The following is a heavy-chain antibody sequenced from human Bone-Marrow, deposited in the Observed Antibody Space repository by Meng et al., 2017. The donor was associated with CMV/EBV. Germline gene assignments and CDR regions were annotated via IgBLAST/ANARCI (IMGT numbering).Heavy chain of an antibody. CDR3: ARDQLQQWLVQNPYGMDV. Sequence: GESLKISCAASGFTFSSYEMNWVRQAPGKGLEWVSYISSSGSTIYYADSVKGRFTISRDNAKNSLYLQMNRLRAEDTAVYYCARDQLQQWLVQNPYGMDVWGQGTTVTVSS. V-gene: IGHV3-48*03. J-gene: IGHJ6*02. CDR1: GFTFSSYE. CDR2: ISSSGSTI. D-gene: IGHD6-19*01.